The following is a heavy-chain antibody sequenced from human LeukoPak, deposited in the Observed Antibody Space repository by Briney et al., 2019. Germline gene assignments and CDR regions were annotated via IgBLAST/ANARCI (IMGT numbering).Heavy chain of an antibody. Sequence: GGSLRLSCAASGFTFSSYAMSWVRQAPGKGLEWVSAISGSGGSIYYADSVKGRFTISRDNSKNTLYLQMNSLRAEDTAVYYCAKVTGYCSSTSCYYFDYWGQGTLVTVSS. D-gene: IGHD2-2*01. CDR2: ISGSGGSI. V-gene: IGHV3-23*01. CDR1: GFTFSSYA. CDR3: AKVTGYCSSTSCYYFDY. J-gene: IGHJ4*02.